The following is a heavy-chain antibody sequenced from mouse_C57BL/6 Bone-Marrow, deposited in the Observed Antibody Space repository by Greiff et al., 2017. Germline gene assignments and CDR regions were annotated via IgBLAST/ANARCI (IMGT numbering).Heavy chain of an antibody. Sequence: QVQLKQPGAELVRPGSSVKLSCKASGYTFTSYWMHWVKQRPIQGLEWIGNIDPSDSETHYNQKFKDKATLTVDKSSSTAYMQVSSLTSEDSAVYYCARSGKSWRQAWFAYWGQGTLVTVSA. V-gene: IGHV1-52*01. D-gene: IGHD3-1*01. CDR1: GYTFTSYW. CDR3: ARSGKSWRQAWFAY. CDR2: IDPSDSET. J-gene: IGHJ3*01.